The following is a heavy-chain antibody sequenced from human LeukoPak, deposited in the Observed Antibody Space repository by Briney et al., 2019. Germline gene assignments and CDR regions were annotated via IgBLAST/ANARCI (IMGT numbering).Heavy chain of an antibody. CDR2: IKQDGSEK. J-gene: IGHJ3*02. Sequence: GGSLRLSCAAPGFTFSSYWMSWVRQAPGKGLEWVANIKQDGSEKYYVDPVKGRFTISRDNAKNSLYLQMNSLRAEDTAVYYCARDSTLDAFDIWGQGTMVTVSS. CDR3: ARDSTLDAFDI. V-gene: IGHV3-7*01. CDR1: GFTFSSYW. D-gene: IGHD3-3*02.